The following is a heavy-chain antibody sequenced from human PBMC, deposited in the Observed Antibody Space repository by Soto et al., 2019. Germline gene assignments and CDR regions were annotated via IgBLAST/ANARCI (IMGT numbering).Heavy chain of an antibody. CDR2: IGTAGDT. V-gene: IGHV3-13*01. CDR3: ERSTRHYYGSGSYRPAYYYYGMDV. D-gene: IGHD3-10*01. J-gene: IGHJ6*02. Sequence: EVQLVESGGGLVQPGGSLRLSCAASGFTFSSYDMHWVRQATGKGLEWVSAIGTAGDTYYPGSVKGRFTISRENAKNSLYLQMHSLRAEDPAVYYCERSTRHYYGSGSYRPAYYYYGMDVWGQGTTVTVSS. CDR1: GFTFSSYD.